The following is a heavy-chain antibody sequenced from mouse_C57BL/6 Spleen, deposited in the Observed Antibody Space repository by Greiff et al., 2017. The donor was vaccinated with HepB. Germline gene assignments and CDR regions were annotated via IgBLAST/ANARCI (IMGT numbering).Heavy chain of an antibody. CDR1: GYAFSSYW. J-gene: IGHJ2*01. CDR2: IYPGDGDT. V-gene: IGHV1-80*01. CDR3: AREGNYYGSHFDY. D-gene: IGHD1-2*01. Sequence: QVQLKESGAELVKPGASVKISCKASGYAFSSYWMNWVKQRPGKGLEWIGQIYPGDGDTNYNGKFKGKATLTADKSSSTAYMQLSSLTSEDSAVYFCAREGNYYGSHFDYWGQGTTLTVSS.